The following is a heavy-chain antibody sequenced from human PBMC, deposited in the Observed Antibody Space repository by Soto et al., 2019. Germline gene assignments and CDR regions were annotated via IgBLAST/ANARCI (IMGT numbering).Heavy chain of an antibody. CDR3: ARDGGYCSGGSWETCYYYYMDV. J-gene: IGHJ6*03. V-gene: IGHV4-59*01. Sequence: NPSETLSLTCTVSGGSISSYYWSWIRQPPGKGLEWIGYIYYSGSTNYNPSLKSRVAISVDTSKNQFSLKLSSVTAADTAVYYCARDGGYCSGGSWETCYYYYMDVWGKGTTVTVSS. D-gene: IGHD2-15*01. CDR2: IYYSGST. CDR1: GGSISSYY.